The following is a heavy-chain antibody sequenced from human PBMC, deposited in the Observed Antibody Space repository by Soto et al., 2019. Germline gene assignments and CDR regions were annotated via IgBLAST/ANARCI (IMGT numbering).Heavy chain of an antibody. CDR2: ISYDGSNK. V-gene: IGHV3-30*18. CDR1: GFTFSSYG. J-gene: IGHJ4*02. D-gene: IGHD6-13*01. CDR3: AKEKAAGTAFDY. Sequence: GGSLRLSCAASGFTFSSYGMHWVRQAPGKGLEWVAVISYDGSNKYYADSVKGRFTISRDNSKNTLYLQMNSLRAEDTAVYYCAKEKAAGTAFDYWGQGTLVTVSS.